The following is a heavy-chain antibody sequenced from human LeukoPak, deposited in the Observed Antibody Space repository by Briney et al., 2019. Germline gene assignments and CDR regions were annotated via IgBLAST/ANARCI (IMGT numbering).Heavy chain of an antibody. Sequence: PGGSLRLSCAASGFTFSSYAMHWVRQAPGKGLEWVAVISYDGSNKYYADSVKGRFTISRDNSKNTLYLQMNSLRAEDTAVYYCARDAEYSSSWPGAFDIWGQGTMVTVSS. D-gene: IGHD6-13*01. CDR1: GFTFSSYA. V-gene: IGHV3-30-3*01. CDR3: ARDAEYSSSWPGAFDI. CDR2: ISYDGSNK. J-gene: IGHJ3*02.